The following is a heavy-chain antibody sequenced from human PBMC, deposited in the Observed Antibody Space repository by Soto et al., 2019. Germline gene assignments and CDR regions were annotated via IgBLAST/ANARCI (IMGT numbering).Heavy chain of an antibody. CDR2: ISSSGRA. CDR3: ARASSGSYSS. Sequence: SETLSLTCTVSGGSVNNNAFSWTWIRQHPGKGPECIGHISSSGRASYSPSLKSRVTISVDTSKNQFSLKLSSVTAADTAAYYCARASSGSYSSWGQGTLVTVSS. D-gene: IGHD1-26*01. J-gene: IGHJ5*02. CDR1: GGSVNNNAFS. V-gene: IGHV4-61*08.